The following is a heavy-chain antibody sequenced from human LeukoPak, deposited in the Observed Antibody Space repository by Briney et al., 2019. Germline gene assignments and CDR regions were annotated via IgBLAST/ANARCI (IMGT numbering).Heavy chain of an antibody. CDR3: VRSLGGDDS. J-gene: IGHJ4*02. CDR2: INTDGSTT. V-gene: IGHV3-74*01. CDR1: GFTLSSYA. Sequence: GGSLRLSCVASGFTLSSYAMTWVRQAPGKGLVWVSRINTDGSTTNYADSVKGRFTISRDNAKNTLYLQMNSLRTEDTAVYYCVRSLGGDDSWGQGTLVSVSS. D-gene: IGHD3-10*01.